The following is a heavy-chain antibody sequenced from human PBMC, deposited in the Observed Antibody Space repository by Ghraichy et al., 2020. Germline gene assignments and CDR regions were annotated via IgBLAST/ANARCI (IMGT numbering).Heavy chain of an antibody. V-gene: IGHV3-48*02. CDR2: ISSSSTI. J-gene: IGHJ3*02. D-gene: IGHD1-26*01. Sequence: GGSLRLSCAASGFTFSTYNMNWVRQAPGKGLEWISYISSSSTIYYADSVKGRFTISRDNAKNSLYLQMNSLRDEDTAVYYCARGGSYDPRVGDAFDIWGRGTMVTVSS. CDR3: ARGGSYDPRVGDAFDI. CDR1: GFTFSTYN.